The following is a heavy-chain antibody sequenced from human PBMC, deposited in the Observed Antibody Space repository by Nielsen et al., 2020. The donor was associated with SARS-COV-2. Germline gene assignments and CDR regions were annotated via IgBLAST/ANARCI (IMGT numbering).Heavy chain of an antibody. V-gene: IGHV4-61*05. CDR1: GGSISSSSYY. J-gene: IGHJ3*02. CDR3: ARRRDAFDI. CDR2: IYYSGST. Sequence: SETLSLTCTVSGGSISSSSYYWGWIRQPPGKGLEWIGYIYYSGSTNYNPSLKSRVTISVDTSKNQFSLKLSSVTAADTAVYYCARRRDAFDIWGQGTMVTVSS.